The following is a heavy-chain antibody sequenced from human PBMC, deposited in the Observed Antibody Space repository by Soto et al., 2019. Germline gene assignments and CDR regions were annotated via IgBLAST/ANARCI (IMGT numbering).Heavy chain of an antibody. V-gene: IGHV3-23*01. Sequence: LRLSCAASGFTFSSYAMGWVRQAPRKGLEWVSAISGSGGSTYYADSVKGRFTISRDNSKNTLYLQMNSLRAEDTAVYYCAKAGYCSSATCATRYYYMDVWGKGTTVTVSS. CDR2: ISGSGGST. J-gene: IGHJ6*03. D-gene: IGHD2-2*01. CDR3: AKAGYCSSATCATRYYYMDV. CDR1: GFTFSSYA.